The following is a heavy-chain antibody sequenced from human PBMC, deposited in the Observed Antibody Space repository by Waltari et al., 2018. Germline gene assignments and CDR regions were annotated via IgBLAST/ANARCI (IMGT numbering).Heavy chain of an antibody. Sequence: EVRLVESGGDLVQPGGYLTLSCAASGFSFSDSCLHWVRQVPGRGLVWVSRIYGDGRFVGYAESVKGRFTISRDNDKNMLYLEMNSLRVEDTAHYYCAGTFYQSMDVRGQGTAVTVSS. CDR2: IYGDGRFV. CDR1: GFSFSDSC. V-gene: IGHV3-74*01. J-gene: IGHJ6*02. CDR3: AGTFYQSMDV.